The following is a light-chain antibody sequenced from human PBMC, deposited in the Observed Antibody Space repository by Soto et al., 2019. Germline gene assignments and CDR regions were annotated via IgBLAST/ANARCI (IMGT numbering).Light chain of an antibody. J-gene: IGKJ1*01. CDR3: QQYILWPRT. V-gene: IGKV3-15*01. CDR2: GVP. CDR1: QSVSRN. Sequence: EVLMTQSPATLSVSPGERATLSCRASQSVSRNLAWFQQKPGQTPRLLIYGVPTRATGIPARFSGSGSGADFTLTISSLQSEDFAVYYCQQYILWPRTFGQGTKV.